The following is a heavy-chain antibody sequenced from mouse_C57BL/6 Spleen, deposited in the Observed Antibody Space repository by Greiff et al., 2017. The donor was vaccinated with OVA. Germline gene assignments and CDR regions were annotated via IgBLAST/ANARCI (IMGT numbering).Heavy chain of an antibody. Sequence: QVQLQQPGAELVKPGASVKLSCKASGYTFTSYWMHWVKQRPGQGLEWIGMIHPNSGSTNYNEKFKSKATLTVDKSSSTAYMQLSSLTSEDSAVYYCARRAGDGFYAMDYWGQGTSVTVSS. CDR3: ARRAGDGFYAMDY. D-gene: IGHD2-3*01. V-gene: IGHV1-64*01. CDR1: GYTFTSYW. J-gene: IGHJ4*01. CDR2: IHPNSGST.